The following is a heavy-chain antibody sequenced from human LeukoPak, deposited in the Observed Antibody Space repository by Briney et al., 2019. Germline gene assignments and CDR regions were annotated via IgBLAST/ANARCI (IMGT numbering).Heavy chain of an antibody. CDR1: GYTFTSYG. D-gene: IGHD3-3*01. J-gene: IGHJ4*02. CDR2: ISAYNGNT. Sequence: ASVKVSCKASGYTFTSYGISWVRQAPGQGLEWMGWISAYNGNTNYAQKLQGRVTMTIDTSTSTAYMELRSLRSDDTAVYYCARVETDFWSGYPDYWGQGTLVTVSS. CDR3: ARVETDFWSGYPDY. V-gene: IGHV1-18*01.